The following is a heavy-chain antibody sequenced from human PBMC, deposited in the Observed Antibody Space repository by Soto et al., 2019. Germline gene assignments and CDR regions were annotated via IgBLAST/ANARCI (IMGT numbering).Heavy chain of an antibody. V-gene: IGHV1-8*01. D-gene: IGHD6-6*01. CDR3: AKDLTRQLAYWLDP. J-gene: IGHJ5*02. CDR2: MNANVAAT. Sequence: ASVKVSCKASGFTFSSNDINWVRQAPGQGLQWMGWMNANVAATDSPQRFKGRVTLTRDTSIATAYLTLTSLTSDDTALYYCAKDLTRQLAYWLDPWGQGTQVTVSS. CDR1: GFTFSSND.